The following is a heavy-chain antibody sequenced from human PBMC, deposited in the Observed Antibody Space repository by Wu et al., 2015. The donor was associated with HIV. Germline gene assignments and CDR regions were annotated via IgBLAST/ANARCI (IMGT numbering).Heavy chain of an antibody. CDR3: ARGTMYDFWTGSQFDY. CDR1: GYTFTGYY. V-gene: IGHV1-2*02. D-gene: IGHD3-3*01. CDR2: MNSNSGGT. Sequence: QVQLVQSGAEVKKPGASVKVSCKASGYTFTGYYLHWVRQAPGQGLEWMGWMNSNSGGTKYAQKFQGRVSMTRGTSISTAYMELSRLRSDDTAVYYCARGTMYDFWTGSQFDYWGQGTLVTVSS. J-gene: IGHJ4*02.